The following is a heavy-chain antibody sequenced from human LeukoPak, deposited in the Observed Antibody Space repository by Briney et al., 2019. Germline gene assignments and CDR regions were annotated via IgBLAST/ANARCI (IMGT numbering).Heavy chain of an antibody. CDR1: GYSFTSYW. V-gene: IGHV4-59*01. CDR2: IYYSGST. CDR3: ATGVPAALDAFDI. Sequence: ESLKISCKGSGYSFTSYWIGWVRQMPGKGLEWIGYIYYSGSTNYNPSLKSRVTISVDTSKNQFSLKLSSVTAADTAVYYCATGVPAALDAFDIWGQGTMVTVSS. D-gene: IGHD2-2*01. J-gene: IGHJ3*02.